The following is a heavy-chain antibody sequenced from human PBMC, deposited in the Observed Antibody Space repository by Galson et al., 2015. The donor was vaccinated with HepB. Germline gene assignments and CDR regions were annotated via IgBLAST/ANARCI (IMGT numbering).Heavy chain of an antibody. D-gene: IGHD3-10*01. CDR3: TTVEHPFYGSWPPKYYFDY. V-gene: IGHV3-15*01. CDR2: IKSKTDGGTT. J-gene: IGHJ4*02. CDR1: GFTFSNAW. Sequence: SLRLSCAASGFTFSNAWMSWVRQAPGKGLEWVGCIKSKTDGGTTDYAAPVKGRFTISRDDSKNTLYLQMNSLKTEDTAVYYCTTVEHPFYGSWPPKYYFDYWGQGTLVTVSS.